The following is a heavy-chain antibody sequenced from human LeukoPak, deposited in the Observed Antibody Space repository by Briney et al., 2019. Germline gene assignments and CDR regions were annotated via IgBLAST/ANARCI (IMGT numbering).Heavy chain of an antibody. CDR3: ASKTRTRYCTNGVCYGDY. J-gene: IGHJ4*02. CDR2: INHSGST. V-gene: IGHV4-34*01. Sequence: SETLSLTCAVYGGSFSGYYSSWIRQPPGKGLEWIGEINHSGSTNYNPSLKSRVTISVDTSKNQFSLKLSSVTAADTAVYYCASKTRTRYCTNGVCYGDYWGQGTLVTVSS. D-gene: IGHD2-8*01. CDR1: GGSFSGYY.